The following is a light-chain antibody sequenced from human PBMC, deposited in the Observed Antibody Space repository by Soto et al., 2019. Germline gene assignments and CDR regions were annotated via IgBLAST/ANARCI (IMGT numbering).Light chain of an antibody. CDR3: SSYTSSSTFYV. CDR2: AVT. CDR1: SSDIGDL. Sequence: QSVLTQPASVSGSPGQSITISCTGTSSDIGDLVSWYEQHPGRAPKLIIYAVTNRPSGLSNRFSGSKSGNTASLTISGLQAEDEADFYCSSYTSSSTFYVFGSGTKLTVL. V-gene: IGLV2-14*01. J-gene: IGLJ1*01.